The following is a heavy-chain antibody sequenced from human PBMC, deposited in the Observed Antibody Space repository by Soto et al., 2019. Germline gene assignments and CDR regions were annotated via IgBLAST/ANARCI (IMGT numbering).Heavy chain of an antibody. CDR2: TSYSGTT. D-gene: IGHD6-13*01. CDR1: GGSIGSSSYY. Sequence: SETLSLTCTVSGGSIGSSSYYWGWIRQPPGKGLEWIGTTSYSGTTYHNPSLKSRVTISVDTSKTHFSLNLSSVTAADTAVYYCARNRHPPSYSNTWYFDYWGQGSLVTVSS. V-gene: IGHV4-39*02. CDR3: ARNRHPPSYSNTWYFDY. J-gene: IGHJ4*02.